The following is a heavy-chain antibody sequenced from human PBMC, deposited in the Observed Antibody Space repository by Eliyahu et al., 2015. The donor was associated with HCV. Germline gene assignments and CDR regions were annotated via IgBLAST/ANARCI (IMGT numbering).Heavy chain of an antibody. CDR3: ARDTAPVGRFLEWSSFDQ. J-gene: IGHJ4*02. CDR1: GFTFKSXX. V-gene: IGHV3-30*04. Sequence: QVQLVESGGGIIQPGRSLRLSCAASGFTFKSXXRHWVRQAPDKGLEWVALISYDGSSKYYTDSVKGRFTISRDNSKSTLYLQMNSLRPEDTAVYYCARDTAPVGRFLEWSSFDQWGQGTLVTVST. D-gene: IGHD3-3*01. CDR2: ISYDGSSK.